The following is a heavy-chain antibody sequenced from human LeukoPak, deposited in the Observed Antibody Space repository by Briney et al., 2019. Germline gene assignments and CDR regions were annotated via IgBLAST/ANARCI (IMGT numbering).Heavy chain of an antibody. V-gene: IGHV1-46*01. CDR3: ASGRTDIVVVPATLRNYYFDY. CDR2: INPSGGST. CDR1: GYTFTSYY. Sequence: AAVKVSCKASGYTFTSYYMHWVRQAPGQGLEWMGIINPSGGSTSYAQKFQGRVTITADKSTSTAYMELSSLRSEDTAVYYCASGRTDIVVVPATLRNYYFDYWGQGTLVTVSS. D-gene: IGHD2-2*01. J-gene: IGHJ4*02.